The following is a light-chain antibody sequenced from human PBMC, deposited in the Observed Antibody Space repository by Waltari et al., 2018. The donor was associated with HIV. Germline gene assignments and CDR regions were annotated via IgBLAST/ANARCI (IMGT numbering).Light chain of an antibody. CDR1: QSVSSNY. V-gene: IGKV3-20*01. CDR3: QQYGTSPPT. Sequence: EIVLTQSPGTLSLSPGKRATLSCRASQSVSSNYLAWYQQKPGQAPRLVIYGASSRATGIPARCSGSGSGTDVTLTLSRLEPEDFAVYYCQQYGTSPPTFGQGTKVEVK. CDR2: GAS. J-gene: IGKJ1*01.